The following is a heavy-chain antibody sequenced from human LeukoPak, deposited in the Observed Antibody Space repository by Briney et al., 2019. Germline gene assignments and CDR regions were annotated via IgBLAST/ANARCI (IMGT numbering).Heavy chain of an antibody. V-gene: IGHV3-53*01. J-gene: IGHJ4*02. D-gene: IGHD3-9*01. Sequence: GGSPRLSCAASGFTFDAYAMHWVRQAPGKGLEWVSVIYSGGSTYYADSVKGRFTISRDNSKNTLYLQMNSLRAEDTAVYYCARGRYYDILTGQRYPLDYWGQGTLVTVSS. CDR1: GFTFDAYA. CDR3: ARGRYYDILTGQRYPLDY. CDR2: IYSGGST.